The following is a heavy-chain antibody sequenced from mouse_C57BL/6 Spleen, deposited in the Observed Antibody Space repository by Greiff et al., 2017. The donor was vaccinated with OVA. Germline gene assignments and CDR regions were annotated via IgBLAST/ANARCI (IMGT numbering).Heavy chain of an antibody. Sequence: VQLQQSGAELVRPGASVKLSCKASGYTFTDYYINWVKQRPGQGLEWIARIYPGSGNTYYNEKFKGKATLTAEKSSSTAYMQLSSLTSEDSAVYFCARAITTAYYFDYWGQGTTLTVSS. V-gene: IGHV1-76*01. CDR2: IYPGSGNT. CDR3: ARAITTAYYFDY. J-gene: IGHJ2*01. CDR1: GYTFTDYY. D-gene: IGHD1-2*01.